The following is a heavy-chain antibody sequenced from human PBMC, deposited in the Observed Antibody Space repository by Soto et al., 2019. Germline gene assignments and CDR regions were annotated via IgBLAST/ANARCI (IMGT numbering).Heavy chain of an antibody. CDR3: ARAYGARFDI. CDR1: GYIFRTNW. J-gene: IGHJ3*02. D-gene: IGHD4-17*01. CDR2: IYPADSDT. Sequence: PGESLKISSKGSGYIFRTNWIGWVRQMPGKGLEWMGIIYPADSDTRYSPSFQGQVTISADKSISTAYLQWSSLKASDTAMYYCARAYGARFDIWGQGTMVTVSS. V-gene: IGHV5-51*01.